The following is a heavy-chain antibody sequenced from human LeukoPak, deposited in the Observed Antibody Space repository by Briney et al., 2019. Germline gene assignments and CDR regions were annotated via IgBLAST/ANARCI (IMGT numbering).Heavy chain of an antibody. Sequence: GRSLRLSCAASGFTFSNYGIHWVRQAPGKGLEWVAVISYDGSNKYYADSVKGRFTISRDNSKNTLYLQMNSLRAEDTAVYYCAKEVRDSGSYGFDYWGQGTLVTVSS. D-gene: IGHD1-26*01. CDR2: ISYDGSNK. J-gene: IGHJ4*02. CDR1: GFTFSNYG. V-gene: IGHV3-30*18. CDR3: AKEVRDSGSYGFDY.